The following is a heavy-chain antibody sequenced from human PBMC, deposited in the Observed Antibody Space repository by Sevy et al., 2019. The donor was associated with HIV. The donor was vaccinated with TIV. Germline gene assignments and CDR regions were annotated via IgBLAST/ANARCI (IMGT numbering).Heavy chain of an antibody. Sequence: SETLSLTCTVSGGSISSYYWSWIRQPPGKGLEWIGYIYYSGSTNYNPSLKSRVTISVDTFKNQFSLKLSSVTAADTDMYYCARDRLGCSSTSCPRGITGTNNGMDVWGQGTTVTVSS. CDR1: GGSISSYY. J-gene: IGHJ6*02. CDR3: ARDRLGCSSTSCPRGITGTNNGMDV. D-gene: IGHD2-2*01. CDR2: IYYSGST. V-gene: IGHV4-59*01.